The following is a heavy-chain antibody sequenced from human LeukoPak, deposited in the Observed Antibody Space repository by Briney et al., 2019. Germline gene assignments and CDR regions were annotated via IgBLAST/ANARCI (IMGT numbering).Heavy chain of an antibody. J-gene: IGHJ6*02. CDR3: ARGIQQLPIGYYGMDV. Sequence: PSETLSLTCTVSGGSISSYYWSWIRQPPGKGLEWIGYIYYSGSINYNPSLKSRVTISVDTSKNQFSLKLSSVTAADTAVYYCARGIQQLPIGYYGMDVWGQGTTVTVSS. D-gene: IGHD5-18*01. CDR1: GGSISSYY. CDR2: IYYSGSI. V-gene: IGHV4-59*01.